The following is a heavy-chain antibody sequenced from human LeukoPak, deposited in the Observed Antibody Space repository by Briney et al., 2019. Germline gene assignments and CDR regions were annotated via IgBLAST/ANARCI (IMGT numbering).Heavy chain of an antibody. CDR2: IYYSGST. CDR3: ARDSSSSGIYYYYYMDV. D-gene: IGHD6-6*01. CDR1: GDSFSSYY. J-gene: IGHJ6*03. V-gene: IGHV4-59*01. Sequence: PSETLSLTCTVSGDSFSSYYWSWLRQPPGKGLEWIGYIYYSGSTNYNPSLKSRVTISVDTSKNQFSLKLSSVTAADTAVYYCARDSSSSGIYYYYYMDVWGKGTTVTVSS.